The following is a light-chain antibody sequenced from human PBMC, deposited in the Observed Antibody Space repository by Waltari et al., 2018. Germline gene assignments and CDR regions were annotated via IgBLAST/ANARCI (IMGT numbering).Light chain of an antibody. CDR3: QQGNSYPYS. J-gene: IGKJ2*03. CDR1: QGISSY. Sequence: IQMSPSPSPLSASVGDRVTITCRASQGISSYLNWYQQKPGKAPKLLIYYANSLASGVPSRFSGSGSGTEFTLTISSLQPEDFATYYCQQGNSYPYSFGQGTKVEIK. V-gene: IGKV1-13*02. CDR2: YAN.